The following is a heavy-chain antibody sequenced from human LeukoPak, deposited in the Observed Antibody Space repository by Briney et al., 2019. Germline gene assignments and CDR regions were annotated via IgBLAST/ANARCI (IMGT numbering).Heavy chain of an antibody. D-gene: IGHD2-2*01. CDR2: VKQDGTEK. CDR3: AALDSTKSVL. J-gene: IGHJ1*01. Sequence: PGGSLRPTCVASDFRSGRDWISWVRQAPGKGLEGLPWVKQDGTEKNYEASVGGRFTVSVDTGKNSMYLKMNSLTPEDTAKIYCAALDSTKSVLWGRGTAVIVSS. V-gene: IGHV3-7*01. CDR1: DFRSGRDW.